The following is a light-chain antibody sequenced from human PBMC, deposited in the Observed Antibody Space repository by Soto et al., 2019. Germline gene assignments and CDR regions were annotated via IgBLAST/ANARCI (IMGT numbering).Light chain of an antibody. J-gene: IGKJ1*01. Sequence: EIVMTQSPPTLSVSPGDTATLSCRASQSVYSNLAWYQQKPGQAPRLLIHGASTRATGIPARFSGSGSGTEFTLTISSLQSEDLAVYFCQQYNDWLTFGQGTKVEIK. CDR1: QSVYSN. V-gene: IGKV3-15*01. CDR2: GAS. CDR3: QQYNDWLT.